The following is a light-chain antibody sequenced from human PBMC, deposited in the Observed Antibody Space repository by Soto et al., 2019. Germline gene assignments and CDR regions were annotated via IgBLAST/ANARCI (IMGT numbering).Light chain of an antibody. CDR2: AAS. V-gene: IGKV1-27*01. CDR1: QGIANH. J-gene: IGKJ4*01. Sequence: IQMTQSPSSLSASVGDRVNITCRASQGIANHLAWYQQQPGKVPRLLIDAASTLQLGVPSRFSGSGSKREFTLTITNLPPEDVITYYCRMYDGVPFSLGGGTQVEMK. CDR3: RMYDGVPFS.